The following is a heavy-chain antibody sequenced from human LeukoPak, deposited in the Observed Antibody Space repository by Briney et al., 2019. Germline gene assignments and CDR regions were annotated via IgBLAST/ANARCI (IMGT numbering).Heavy chain of an antibody. CDR1: GFTFSSYA. CDR2: ISGSGGST. Sequence: GGSLRLSCAASGFTFSSYAMSWVRQAPGKGLEWVSAISGSGGSTYYADSVKGRFTISRDNSKNTLYLQMNSLRAEDTAVYYCAEDQGFSSGSPIDYWGQGTLVTVSS. D-gene: IGHD2-15*01. J-gene: IGHJ4*02. V-gene: IGHV3-23*01. CDR3: AEDQGFSSGSPIDY.